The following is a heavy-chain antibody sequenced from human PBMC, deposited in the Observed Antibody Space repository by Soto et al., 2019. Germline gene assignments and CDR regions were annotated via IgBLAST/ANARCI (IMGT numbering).Heavy chain of an antibody. D-gene: IGHD5-12*01. J-gene: IGHJ6*02. V-gene: IGHV3-30-3*01. CDR3: AREVNIVATIWPEPTGYYYYGMDV. CDR2: ISYDGSNK. CDR1: GFTFSSYA. Sequence: LRLSCAASGFTFSSYAMHWVRQAPGKGLEWVAVISYDGSNKYYADSVKGRFTISRDNSKNTLYLQMNSLRAEDTAVYYCAREVNIVATIWPEPTGYYYYGMDVWGQGTTVTVSS.